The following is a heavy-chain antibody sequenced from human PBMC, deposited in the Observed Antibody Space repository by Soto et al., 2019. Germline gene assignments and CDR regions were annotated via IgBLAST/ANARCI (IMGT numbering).Heavy chain of an antibody. CDR3: ARQNLMAAATIDY. CDR1: GYSFTSYW. V-gene: IGHV5-51*01. D-gene: IGHD6-13*01. Sequence: GESLQISCKGSGYSFTSYWIGWVRQMPGKGLEWMGIIYPGDSDTRYSPSFQGQVTISADKSISTAYLQWSSLKASDTAMYYCARQNLMAAATIDYWGQGTLVTVSS. J-gene: IGHJ4*02. CDR2: IYPGDSDT.